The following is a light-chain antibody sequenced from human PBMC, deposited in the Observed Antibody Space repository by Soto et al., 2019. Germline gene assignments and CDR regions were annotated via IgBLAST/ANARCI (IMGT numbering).Light chain of an antibody. CDR1: QNIGNL. Sequence: DIQMTQSPSPLSASIGDRVTITCRASQNIGNLLAWYQQKPGKAPQVLIHDASRVETGVPSRFSASGSGSEFTLTISNLQAADSATYFCQHYSGLPYTFGPVTKLDIK. V-gene: IGKV1-5*01. J-gene: IGKJ2*01. CDR2: DAS. CDR3: QHYSGLPYT.